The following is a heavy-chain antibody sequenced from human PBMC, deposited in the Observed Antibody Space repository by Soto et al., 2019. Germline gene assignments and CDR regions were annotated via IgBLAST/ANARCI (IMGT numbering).Heavy chain of an antibody. CDR3: ARDTGSLNHYYYYGMDV. CDR2: IWYDGSNK. J-gene: IGHJ6*02. D-gene: IGHD6-13*01. Sequence: GGSLRLSCAASGFTFSSYGMHWVRQAPGKGLEWVAVIWYDGSNKYYADSVKGRFTISRDNSKNTLYLQMNSLRAEDTAVYYCARDTGSLNHYYYYGMDVWGQGTTVTVSS. CDR1: GFTFSSYG. V-gene: IGHV3-33*01.